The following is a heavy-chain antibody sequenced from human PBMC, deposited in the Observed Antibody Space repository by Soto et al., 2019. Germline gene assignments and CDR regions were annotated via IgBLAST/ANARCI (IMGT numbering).Heavy chain of an antibody. D-gene: IGHD2-2*01. CDR2: ILPLFDTT. Sequence: QVQLVQSGAEVKKPGSSVKVSCKVSGGTLSNYAINWVRQAPGQGLEWMGGILPLFDTTKYAQKFQGRVTVTAAESTRTAYMELSGLRSEDTAVYYCSTMYYQDGPNTGGVYGMDVWGQGTTVIVS. CDR3: STMYYQDGPNTGGVYGMDV. CDR1: GGTLSNYA. J-gene: IGHJ6*02. V-gene: IGHV1-69*12.